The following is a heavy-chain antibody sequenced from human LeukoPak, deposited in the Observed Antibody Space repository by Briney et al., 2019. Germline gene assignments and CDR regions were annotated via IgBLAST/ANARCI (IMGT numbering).Heavy chain of an antibody. CDR1: GFTFSSYG. V-gene: IGHV3-23*01. CDR3: AKGHSSGWYYFDY. D-gene: IGHD6-19*01. CDR2: ISGGGAST. J-gene: IGHJ4*02. Sequence: GGSLRLSCAASGFTFSSYGMSWVRQAPGKGLEWVSAISGGGASTYYADSVKGRFTISRDNSKNTLYLQMHSLRAEDTAVYYCAKGHSSGWYYFDYWGQGTLVTVSS.